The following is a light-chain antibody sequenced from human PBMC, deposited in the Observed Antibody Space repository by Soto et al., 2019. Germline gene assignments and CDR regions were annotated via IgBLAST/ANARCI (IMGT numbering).Light chain of an antibody. V-gene: IGLV2-14*01. CDR1: SSDVGGYNY. Sequence: QSALTQPASVSGSPGQSITISCTGTSSDVGGYNYVSWYQQHPGKAPKLMIYDVSNRPSGVSNRFSGSKSGNTASLTISGLKAEEEADYYCSSYTSSSTPYVFGTGTKLTVL. J-gene: IGLJ1*01. CDR3: SSYTSSSTPYV. CDR2: DVS.